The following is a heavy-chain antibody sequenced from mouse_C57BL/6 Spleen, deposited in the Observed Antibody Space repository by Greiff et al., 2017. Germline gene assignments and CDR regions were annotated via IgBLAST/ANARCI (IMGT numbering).Heavy chain of an antibody. V-gene: IGHV1-63*01. Sequence: QVQLQQSGAELVRPGTSVKMSCKASGYTFTNYWIGWAKQRPGHGLEWIGDIYPGGGYTNYNEKFKGKATLTADKSSSTAYMQFSSLTSEDSAIYYCARERTGYYYAMDYWGQGTSVTVSS. CDR3: ARERTGYYYAMDY. CDR1: GYTFTNYW. J-gene: IGHJ4*01. CDR2: IYPGGGYT.